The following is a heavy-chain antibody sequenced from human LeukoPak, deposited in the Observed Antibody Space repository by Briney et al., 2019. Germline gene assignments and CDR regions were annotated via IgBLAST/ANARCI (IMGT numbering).Heavy chain of an antibody. CDR2: IRYEGSNK. V-gene: IGHV3-30*02. CDR3: AKDSSGYFVYFDY. D-gene: IGHD3-22*01. J-gene: IGHJ4*02. Sequence: GGSLRLSCAASGFTFSSYGMHWVRQAPGKGLEWVAFIRYEGSNKYYADSVKGRFTISRDNSKNTLYLQMNSLRAEDTAVYYCAKDSSGYFVYFDYRGQGTLVTVSS. CDR1: GFTFSSYG.